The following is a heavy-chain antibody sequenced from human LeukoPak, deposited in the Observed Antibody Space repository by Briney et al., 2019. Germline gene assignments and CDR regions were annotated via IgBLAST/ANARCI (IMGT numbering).Heavy chain of an antibody. CDR2: INQDGSEE. CDR3: VRDGGVSGYDLLDY. D-gene: IGHD5-12*01. V-gene: IGHV3-7*01. Sequence: PGGSLRLSCAASGFTFSNYWMSWVRQAPGKGLEWVAHINQDGSEEHYMDSVKARFIISRDNAKNSLSLQMDNLRAEDTAVYYCVRDGGVSGYDLLDYWGQGTLVTVSS. J-gene: IGHJ4*02. CDR1: GFTFSNYW.